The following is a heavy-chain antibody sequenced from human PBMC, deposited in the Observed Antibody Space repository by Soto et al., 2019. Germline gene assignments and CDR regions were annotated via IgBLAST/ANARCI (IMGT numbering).Heavy chain of an antibody. J-gene: IGHJ6*03. CDR3: ARGYTIFGVVIAPPGLISPETYYMDV. Sequence: GGSLRLSCAASGFTFSSYWMSWVRQAPGKGLEWVANIKQDGSEKYYVDSVKGRFTISRDNAKNSLYLQMNSLRAEDTAVYYCARGYTIFGVVIAPPGLISPETYYMDVWGKGTTVTVSS. CDR2: IKQDGSEK. D-gene: IGHD3-3*01. CDR1: GFTFSSYW. V-gene: IGHV3-7*01.